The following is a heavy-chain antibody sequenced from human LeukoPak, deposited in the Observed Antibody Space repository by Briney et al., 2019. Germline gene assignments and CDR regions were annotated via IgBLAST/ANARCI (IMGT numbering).Heavy chain of an antibody. CDR2: ISYDRSNK. CDR3: ARDSGAEQGPIDY. CDR1: GFTFSSYA. J-gene: IGHJ4*02. D-gene: IGHD3-10*01. V-gene: IGHV3-30-3*01. Sequence: GRSLRLSCAASGFTFSSYAMHWVRQAPGKGLEWVAVISYDRSNKYYADSVKGRFTISRDNSKNTLYLQMNSLRAEDTAVYYCARDSGAEQGPIDYWGQGTLVTVSS.